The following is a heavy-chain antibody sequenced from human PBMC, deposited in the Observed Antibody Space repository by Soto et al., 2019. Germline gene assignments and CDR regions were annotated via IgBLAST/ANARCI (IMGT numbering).Heavy chain of an antibody. D-gene: IGHD6-19*01. J-gene: IGHJ4*02. CDR2: SSNSGTFT. CDR3: AKDRVSEHSSGWPQGH. V-gene: IGHV3-11*06. CDR1: GFSISDHY. Sequence: PGGSLRLSCAASGFSISDHYMSWIRQAPGKGLEWVSYSSNSGTFTKYADSVKGRFSISRDNAKNTLDLQMNSLRAEDTAVYYCAKDRVSEHSSGWPQGHWGQGTQVTVSS.